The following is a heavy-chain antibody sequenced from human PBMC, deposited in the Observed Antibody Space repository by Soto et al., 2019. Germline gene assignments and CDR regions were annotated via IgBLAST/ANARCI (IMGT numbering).Heavy chain of an antibody. D-gene: IGHD6-25*01. J-gene: IGHJ4*02. Sequence: GGSLRLSCVASGFTFNTYWMSWVRQAPGKGLEWVANIKEDGSDKYYVDSVKGRFTISRDNAKNLLYLQMNSLGAGDTAMYYCARFTRGSSGDYWGQGPLVTVSS. CDR3: ARFTRGSSGDY. CDR1: GFTFNTYW. CDR2: IKEDGSDK. V-gene: IGHV3-7*01.